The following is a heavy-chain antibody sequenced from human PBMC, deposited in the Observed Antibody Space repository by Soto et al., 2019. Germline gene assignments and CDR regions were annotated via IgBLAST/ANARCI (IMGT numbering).Heavy chain of an antibody. J-gene: IGHJ5*02. CDR2: IYYSGST. Sequence: SETLSLTCTVSGGSISSYYWSWIRQPPGKGLEWIGYIYYSGSTNYNPSLKSRVTISVDTSKNQFSLKLSSVTAADTAVYYCAREVELITIFGVVTDTMGQEKWFDPWGQGTLVTVSS. CDR1: GGSISSYY. CDR3: AREVELITIFGVVTDTMGQEKWFDP. D-gene: IGHD3-3*01. V-gene: IGHV4-59*01.